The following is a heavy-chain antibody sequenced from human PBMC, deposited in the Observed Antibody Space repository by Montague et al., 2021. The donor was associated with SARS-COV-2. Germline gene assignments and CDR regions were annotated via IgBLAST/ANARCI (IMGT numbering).Heavy chain of an antibody. V-gene: IGHV3-23*01. J-gene: IGHJ4*01. CDR2: ISGSGFST. D-gene: IGHD3-22*01. Sequence: SLRLSCAASGFTFPTSGMAWVRQAPGKGLEWVSGISGSGFSTYYTDSVKGRFTISRDNSKNTVSLQMTSLRSEDTAVYYCARDPGRSAYSPYFDCWGHGTLVTVSS. CDR3: ARDPGRSAYSPYFDC. CDR1: GFTFPTSG.